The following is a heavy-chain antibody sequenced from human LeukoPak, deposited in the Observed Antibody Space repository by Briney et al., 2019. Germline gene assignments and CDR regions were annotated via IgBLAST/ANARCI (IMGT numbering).Heavy chain of an antibody. D-gene: IGHD5-18*01. V-gene: IGHV3-21*01. Sequence: GGSLRLSCAASGLTFSNYQMNWVRQAPGKGLEWVSCISSSSSYIYYADSVKGRFTISRDNAKNSLFLQMNSLRAEDTSVYYCAREGYSYGYDHWGQGTLVTVSS. CDR3: AREGYSYGYDH. CDR2: ISSSSSYI. CDR1: GLTFSNYQ. J-gene: IGHJ5*02.